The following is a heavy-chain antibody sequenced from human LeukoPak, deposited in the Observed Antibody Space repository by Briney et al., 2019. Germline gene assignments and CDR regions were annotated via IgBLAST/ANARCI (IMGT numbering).Heavy chain of an antibody. CDR2: IHPNSGDT. V-gene: IGHV1-2*02. Sequence: ASVKVSCKASVYSFTGYYLHWVRQAPAQGVEWMGWIHPNSGDTNFAQRCQGRVTMIRDTSISTAHRELSSLRSDDAAEYYCARVAAVPGWGEGTLVTVSS. CDR1: VYSFTGYY. J-gene: IGHJ1*01. D-gene: IGHD6-19*01. CDR3: ARVAAVPG.